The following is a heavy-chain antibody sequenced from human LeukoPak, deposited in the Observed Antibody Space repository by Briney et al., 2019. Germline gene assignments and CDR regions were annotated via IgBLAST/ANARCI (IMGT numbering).Heavy chain of an antibody. CDR3: TRASTGAYWYFDL. D-gene: IGHD3-10*01. Sequence: GGSLRLSCAASGFTVSNSYMSWVRQAPGKGLEWVSVIYSGGSTYYADSVKGRFTISRDNSKNTLYLQMNSLRAEDTAMYYCTRASTGAYWYFDLWGRGTLVSVSS. CDR1: GFTVSNSY. J-gene: IGHJ2*01. V-gene: IGHV3-53*01. CDR2: IYSGGST.